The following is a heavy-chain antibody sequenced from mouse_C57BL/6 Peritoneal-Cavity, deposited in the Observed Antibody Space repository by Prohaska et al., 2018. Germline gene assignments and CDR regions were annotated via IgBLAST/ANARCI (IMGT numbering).Heavy chain of an antibody. J-gene: IGHJ2*01. CDR2: INPSSGYT. V-gene: IGHV1-4*01. D-gene: IGHD1-1*01. Sequence: MSCKASGYTFTSYTMPSVKQVPGQGLVWSVYINPSSGYTKYNQKFKDKATLTADKSSSTADMELSSLTSEDSAVYYCARSDISTVVADYWGQGTTLTVSS. CDR3: ARSDISTVVADY. CDR1: GYTFTSYT.